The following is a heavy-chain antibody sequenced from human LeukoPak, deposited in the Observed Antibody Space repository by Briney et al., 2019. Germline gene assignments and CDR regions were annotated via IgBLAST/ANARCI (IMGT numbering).Heavy chain of an antibody. J-gene: IGHJ6*02. CDR3: ARVWGCSSTSCYHYYYGMDV. CDR2: IIPIRSTA. D-gene: IGHD2-2*01. V-gene: IGHV1-69*04. CDR1: GGTFSSYA. Sequence: SLKVSCTASGGTFSSYAISWVRQAPGQGLEWMGRIIPIRSTANYAQKFQGRVTITADKSTSTAYTELSSLRSEDTAVYYCARVWGCSSTSCYHYYYGMDVWGQGTTVTVSS.